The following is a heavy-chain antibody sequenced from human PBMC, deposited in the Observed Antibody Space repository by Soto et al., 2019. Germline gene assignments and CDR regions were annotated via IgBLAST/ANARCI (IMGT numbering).Heavy chain of an antibody. D-gene: IGHD1-1*01. CDR3: ATYADTTATIYYHYYDMDV. Sequence: QVQLVQSGAEVKKPGASVKVSCKASGDTFTKYAISWVRQAPGQGLEWMGGILPMLGTPNYAHKFQGRVTLTADESTSTAYMELSSLRSEDTAVYYCATYADTTATIYYHYYDMDVWGQGTTVTGSS. CDR1: GDTFTKYA. CDR2: ILPMLGTP. J-gene: IGHJ6*02. V-gene: IGHV1-69*01.